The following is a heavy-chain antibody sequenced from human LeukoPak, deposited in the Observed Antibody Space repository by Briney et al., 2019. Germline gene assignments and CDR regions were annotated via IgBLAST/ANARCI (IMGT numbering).Heavy chain of an antibody. CDR1: GYTFTGYY. CDR2: INPNSGGT. J-gene: IGHJ4*02. D-gene: IGHD3-22*01. Sequence: GASVKVSCEASGYTFTGYYLHWVRLAPGQGHEWMGRINPNSGGTNYAQKFQGRVTMTRDTSISTAYMELSRLRSDDTAMYYCARDGSPFYDSSGYYYEVYWGQGTLVTVSS. V-gene: IGHV1-2*06. CDR3: ARDGSPFYDSSGYYYEVY.